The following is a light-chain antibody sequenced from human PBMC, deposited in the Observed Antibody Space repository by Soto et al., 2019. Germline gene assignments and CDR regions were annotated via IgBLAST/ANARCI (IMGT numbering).Light chain of an antibody. CDR2: WAS. Sequence: DIVMTQSPDSLAVSLGERATINCKSSQSVLYSSNNKNYLAWYQQKPGQPPKLLIYWASTRESGVPDRFSGSWSGTDFTLTISRLQAVDVAVYYCQQYYSTPRTFGQLTKVEIK. V-gene: IGKV4-1*01. CDR3: QQYYSTPRT. CDR1: QSVLYSSNNKNY. J-gene: IGKJ1*01.